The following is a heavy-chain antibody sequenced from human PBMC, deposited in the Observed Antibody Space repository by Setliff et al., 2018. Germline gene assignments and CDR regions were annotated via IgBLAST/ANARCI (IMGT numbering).Heavy chain of an antibody. CDR3: ARTPDGFLGDGYNLNTLGYFDS. J-gene: IGHJ4*02. D-gene: IGHD3-3*01. CDR1: GGSSSGYY. CDR2: INHSGST. V-gene: IGHV4-34*01. Sequence: SETLSLTCAVYGGSSSGYYWSWIRQPPGKGLEWIGEINHSGSTNYNPSLKSRVTISVDTSKNQFSLKLSSVTAADTAVYYCARTPDGFLGDGYNLNTLGYFDSWGQGTPVTVSS.